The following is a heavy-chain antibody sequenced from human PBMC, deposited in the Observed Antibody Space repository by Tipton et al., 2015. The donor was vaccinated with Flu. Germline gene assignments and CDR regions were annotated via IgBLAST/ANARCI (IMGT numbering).Heavy chain of an antibody. Sequence: TLSLTCAVSGDSISSDYHWGWVRQFPGKGLEWIGTVSRSGSTIYNPSLSSRVTISIDRSKNQFSLKLSSVTAADTAVYYCARVYDSSGYYYPRGGNYYGMDVWGQGTTVTVSS. CDR3: ARVYDSSGYYYPRGGNYYGMDV. CDR2: VSRSGST. V-gene: IGHV4-38-2*01. D-gene: IGHD3-22*01. J-gene: IGHJ6*02. CDR1: GDSISSDYH.